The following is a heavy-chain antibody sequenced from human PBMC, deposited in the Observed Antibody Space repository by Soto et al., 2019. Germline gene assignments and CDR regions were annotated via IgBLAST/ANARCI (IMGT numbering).Heavy chain of an antibody. CDR3: ARVYGYYYYYMDV. J-gene: IGHJ6*03. CDR1: GYSLTDNG. V-gene: IGHV1-8*01. D-gene: IGHD2-8*01. CDR2: ISPDSGKT. Sequence: QAYLEQSGAEVKKPGASVKVSCKASGYSLTDNGITWVRQASGQGLEYVGWISPDSGKTDYAQKFQGRVTMTRDTSINKVYMELSSLRSDDTAVYYCARVYGYYYYYMDVWGKGTTVTVSS.